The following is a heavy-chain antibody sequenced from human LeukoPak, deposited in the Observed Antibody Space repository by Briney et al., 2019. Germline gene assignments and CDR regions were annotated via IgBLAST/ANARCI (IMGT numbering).Heavy chain of an antibody. CDR2: ISYTGIT. V-gene: IGHV4-39*07. D-gene: IGHD4-23*01. CDR3: ARVKAVVTPWVFDY. Sequence: PSETLSLTCTVSGGYISSGSYYWGWIRQPPGKGLAWIGSISYTGITNYKPSLKSRVTISVETSKNQFSLKLSSVTAADTAVYFCARVKAVVTPWVFDYWGQGILVTVSS. CDR1: GGYISSGSYY. J-gene: IGHJ4*02.